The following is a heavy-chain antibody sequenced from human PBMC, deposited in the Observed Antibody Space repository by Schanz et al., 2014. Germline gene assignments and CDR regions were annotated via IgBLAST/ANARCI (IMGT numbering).Heavy chain of an antibody. CDR1: GFSFSDYW. CDR3: ATQYCSGTTCYTDSWDH. Sequence: EVQLVESEGGLVQPGGSLRLSCEGSGFSFSDYWMGWVRQAPGKGLEWVANIKKDGSENYYADSVKGRFIISRDNAKDSLYLQMTSLRAEDTAVYYCATQYCSGTTCYTDSWDHWGQGTLVTVSS. V-gene: IGHV3-7*01. D-gene: IGHD2-2*02. J-gene: IGHJ4*01. CDR2: IKKDGSEN.